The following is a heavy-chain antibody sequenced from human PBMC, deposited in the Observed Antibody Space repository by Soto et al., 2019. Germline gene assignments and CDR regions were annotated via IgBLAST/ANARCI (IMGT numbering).Heavy chain of an antibody. CDR3: ARDSLTLTTFMHNWFDP. CDR1: GYTFTGYY. D-gene: IGHD4-17*01. J-gene: IGHJ5*02. Sequence: GASVKVSCKASGYTFTGYYMHWVRQAPGQGLEWMGWINPNSGGTNYAQKFQGWVTMTRDTSISTAYMELSRLRSDDTAVYYCARDSLTLTTFMHNWFDPWGQGTLVTVSS. V-gene: IGHV1-2*04. CDR2: INPNSGGT.